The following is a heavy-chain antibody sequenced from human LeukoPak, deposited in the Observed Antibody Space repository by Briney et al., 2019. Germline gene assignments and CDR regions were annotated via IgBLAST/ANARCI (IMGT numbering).Heavy chain of an antibody. CDR3: ATLLSGGSGTSFYYYHYYMDV. CDR2: IIPIFGTA. V-gene: IGHV1-69*01. CDR1: GGTFNSYA. D-gene: IGHD3-10*01. J-gene: IGHJ6*03. Sequence: SVKVSCKASGGTFNSYAISWVRQAPGQGLEWMGGIIPIFGTANYAQKFQGRVTITADESTSTAYMELSSLRSEDTAVYYCATLLSGGSGTSFYYYHYYMDVWGKGTTVTISS.